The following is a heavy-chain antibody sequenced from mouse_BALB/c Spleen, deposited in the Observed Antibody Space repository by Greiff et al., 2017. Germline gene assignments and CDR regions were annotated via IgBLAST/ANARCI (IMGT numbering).Heavy chain of an antibody. CDR3: AREERNYYYFDY. V-gene: IGHV5-6-3*01. CDR1: GFTFSSYG. Sequence: EVKLMESGGGLVQPGGSLKLSCAASGFTFSSYGMSWVRQTPDKRLELVATINSNGGSTYYPDSVKGRFTISRDNAKNTLYLQMSSLKSEDTAMYYCAREERNYYYFDYWGQGTTLTVSS. CDR2: INSNGGST. D-gene: IGHD1-1*01. J-gene: IGHJ2*01.